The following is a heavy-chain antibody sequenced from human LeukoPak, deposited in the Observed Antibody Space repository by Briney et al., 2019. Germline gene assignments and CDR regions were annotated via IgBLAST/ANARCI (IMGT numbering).Heavy chain of an antibody. Sequence: PGGSLRLSCAASGFTFSSYSMNWVRQAPGKGLEWVSSISSSSSYIYYADSVKGRFTISRDNAKNSLYLQMNSLRAEDTAVYYCARESSAIPRYFDYWGQGTLVTVSS. J-gene: IGHJ4*02. V-gene: IGHV3-21*01. D-gene: IGHD2-2*01. CDR3: ARESSAIPRYFDY. CDR1: GFTFSSYS. CDR2: ISSSSSYI.